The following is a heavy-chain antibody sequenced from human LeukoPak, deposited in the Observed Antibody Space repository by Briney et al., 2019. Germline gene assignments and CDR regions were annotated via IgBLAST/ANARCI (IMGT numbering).Heavy chain of an antibody. CDR1: GYTFTSYE. J-gene: IGHJ6*03. V-gene: IGHV1-8*01. CDR3: ARRAESPYYYYYYMDV. Sequence: ASVKDSCKASGYTFTSYEIMWVRQATGQGLEWMRWMNANSGTTHYAQNFQGRVTMTRNTPTSTAYMELSRLRSEDTGVYYCARRAESPYYYYYYMDVWGKGTTVTVSS. CDR2: MNANSGTT.